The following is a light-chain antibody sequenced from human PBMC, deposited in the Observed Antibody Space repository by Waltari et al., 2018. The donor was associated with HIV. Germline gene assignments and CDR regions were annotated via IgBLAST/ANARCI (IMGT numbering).Light chain of an antibody. CDR3: GSYTSSSTHV. CDR1: SSDVGGYNY. Sequence: QSALTQPASVSASPGQSITISCTGTSSDVGGYNYVSWYRQHPGEAPKVIIYEVNRRPSGVSNRFTASKSGNTASLAISGLQPEDEADYFCGSYTSSSTHVFGPGTKVTVL. CDR2: EVN. J-gene: IGLJ1*01. V-gene: IGLV2-14*03.